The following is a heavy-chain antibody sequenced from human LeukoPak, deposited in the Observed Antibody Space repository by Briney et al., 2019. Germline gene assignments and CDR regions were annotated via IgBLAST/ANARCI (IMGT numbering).Heavy chain of an antibody. Sequence: PGGSLRLSCVASGFTFRADSMNWVRQAPGKGLEWVAYISSVSRTIYYADPVKGRFTISRDNAQNSLYLQMSSLRDEDTAVYYCARDICISTSCSYGMDVWGQGTTVTVSS. CDR1: GFTFRADS. CDR3: ARDICISTSCSYGMDV. CDR2: ISSVSRTI. D-gene: IGHD2-2*01. J-gene: IGHJ6*02. V-gene: IGHV3-48*02.